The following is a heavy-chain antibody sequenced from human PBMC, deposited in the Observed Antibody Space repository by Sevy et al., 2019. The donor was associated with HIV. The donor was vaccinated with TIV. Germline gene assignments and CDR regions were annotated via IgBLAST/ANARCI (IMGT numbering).Heavy chain of an antibody. CDR3: ACDSPGYGGYSY. D-gene: IGHD1-26*01. CDR1: RFTLKTYW. Sequence: GGSLRLSCTASRFTLKTYWMSWVRQAPGKGLEWVGNIKEDGSAKYYADSVRGRFTISRDNAKNSLYLQMSSLRVEDTAVYYCACDSPGYGGYSYWGQGTLVTVSS. CDR2: IKEDGSAK. V-gene: IGHV3-7*01. J-gene: IGHJ4*01.